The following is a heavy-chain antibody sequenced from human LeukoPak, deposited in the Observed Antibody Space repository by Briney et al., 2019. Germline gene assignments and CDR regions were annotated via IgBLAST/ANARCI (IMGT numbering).Heavy chain of an antibody. CDR2: ISSTGGGT. CDR3: AKRDSSGWYSLDY. J-gene: IGHJ4*02. Sequence: PGGSLRLSCAASGFTFSTYAMSWVRQAPGKGLEWVSSISSTGGGTYYAGSVKGRFTISRDNSKNILYLQMNSLRAEDTAAYYCAKRDSSGWYSLDYWGQGTLVTVS. V-gene: IGHV3-23*01. CDR1: GFTFSTYA. D-gene: IGHD6-19*01.